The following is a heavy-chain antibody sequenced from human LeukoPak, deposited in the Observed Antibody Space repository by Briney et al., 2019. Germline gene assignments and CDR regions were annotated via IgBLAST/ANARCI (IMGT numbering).Heavy chain of an antibody. CDR1: GYTITGYY. D-gene: IGHD1-1*01. J-gene: IGHJ4*02. Sequence: ASVKVSCKAFGYTITGYYIHWVRQAPGQGLEWMGWINPNNGGTNSAQNFQGRVTMTRDTSIGTAYMELNRLTYDDTAVYYCGRDRHWNQGNFDYWGQGTLVTVSS. V-gene: IGHV1-2*02. CDR3: GRDRHWNQGNFDY. CDR2: INPNNGGT.